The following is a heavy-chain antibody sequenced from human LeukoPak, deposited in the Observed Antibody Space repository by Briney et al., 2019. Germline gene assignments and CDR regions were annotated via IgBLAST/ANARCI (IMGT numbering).Heavy chain of an antibody. Sequence: HPGRSLRLSCAASGFTFDDYAMHWVRQAPGKGLEWVSGISWNSGSIGYADSVKGRFTISRDNAKNSLYLQMNSLRAEDTALYYCAKDIFMVRGALDYWGQGTLVTVSS. V-gene: IGHV3-9*01. CDR1: GFTFDDYA. J-gene: IGHJ4*02. CDR3: AKDIFMVRGALDY. D-gene: IGHD3-10*01. CDR2: ISWNSGSI.